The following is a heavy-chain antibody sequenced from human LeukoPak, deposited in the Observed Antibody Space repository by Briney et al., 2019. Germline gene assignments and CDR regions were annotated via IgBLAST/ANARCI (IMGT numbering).Heavy chain of an antibody. CDR1: GFTFSSYS. Sequence: GGSLRLSCAASGFTFSSYSMNWVRQAPGKGLEWVSYISSSSSTIYYADSVKGRLTISRDNSKNTLYLQMSSLRAEDTAVYYCARVRLGDSSNYYYPYFDYWGQGTLVTVSS. CDR3: ARVRLGDSSNYYYPYFDY. CDR2: ISSSSSTI. V-gene: IGHV3-48*01. D-gene: IGHD3-22*01. J-gene: IGHJ4*02.